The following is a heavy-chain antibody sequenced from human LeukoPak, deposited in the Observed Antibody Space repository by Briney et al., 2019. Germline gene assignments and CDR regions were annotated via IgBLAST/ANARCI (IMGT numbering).Heavy chain of an antibody. Sequence: ASVKVSCKASGYTFTSYAMHWVRQAPGQRLKWMGWINAGNGNTKYSQKFQGRVTITRDTSASTAYMELSSLRSEDTAVYYCARAPKGVEWELPDYWGQGTLVTVSS. CDR1: GYTFTSYA. CDR3: ARAPKGVEWELPDY. V-gene: IGHV1-3*01. D-gene: IGHD1-26*01. J-gene: IGHJ4*02. CDR2: INAGNGNT.